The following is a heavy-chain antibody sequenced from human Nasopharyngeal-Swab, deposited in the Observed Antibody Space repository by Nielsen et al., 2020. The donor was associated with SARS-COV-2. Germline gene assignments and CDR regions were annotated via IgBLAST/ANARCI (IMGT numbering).Heavy chain of an antibody. CDR3: ARDLSSVWTSGLGV. CDR1: GFPFSAHD. D-gene: IGHD6-19*01. CDR2: CRNKANSYTT. V-gene: IGHV3-72*01. Sequence: GGSLRLSCAASGFPFSAHDMDWVPQAPGKGLEWGGRCRNKANSYTTEYAASVSGRFTISRDDSKDSLYLQMNSLKTEDTAVYYCARDLSSVWTSGLGVWGQGTTVTVSS. J-gene: IGHJ6*02.